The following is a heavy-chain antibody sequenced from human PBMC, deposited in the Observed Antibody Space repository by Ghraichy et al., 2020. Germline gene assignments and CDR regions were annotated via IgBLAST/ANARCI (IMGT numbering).Heavy chain of an antibody. CDR3: ARGGSSYGVAEYFQH. V-gene: IGHV3-74*01. CDR1: GFTFSSYW. Sequence: GGSLRLSCAASGFTFSSYWMHWVRQAPGKGLVWVSRINSDGSSTSYADSVKGRFTISRDNAKNTLYLQMNSLRAEDTAVYYCARGGSSYGVAEYFQHWGQGTLVTVSS. J-gene: IGHJ1*01. CDR2: INSDGSST. D-gene: IGHD5-18*01.